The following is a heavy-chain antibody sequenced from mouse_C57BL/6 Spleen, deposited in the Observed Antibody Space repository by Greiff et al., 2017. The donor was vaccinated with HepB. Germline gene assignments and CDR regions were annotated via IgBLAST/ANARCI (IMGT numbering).Heavy chain of an antibody. CDR2: IDPSDSYT. V-gene: IGHV1-69*01. D-gene: IGHD3-2*02. Sequence: QVQLQQSGAELVMPGASVKLSCKASGYTFTSYWMHWVKQRPGQGLEWIGEIDPSDSYTNYNQKFKGKSTLTVDKSSSTAYMQLSSLTSEDSAVYYGARDEDSAGYSGHYFDYWGQGTTLTVSS. CDR1: GYTFTSYW. CDR3: ARDEDSAGYSGHYFDY. J-gene: IGHJ2*01.